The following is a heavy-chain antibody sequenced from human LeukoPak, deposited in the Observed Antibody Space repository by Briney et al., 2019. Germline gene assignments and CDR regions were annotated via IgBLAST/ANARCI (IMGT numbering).Heavy chain of an antibody. CDR3: ARVIAVAGNLGWNYYYGMDV. Sequence: ASVKVSCKASGYILTSHDISWVRQAPGQGLEWMGWMNPHGANTGYAQKFQGRLTMTRNTPIDTAYMELSSLRSEDTAVYYCARVIAVAGNLGWNYYYGMDVWGQGTTVTVSS. D-gene: IGHD6-19*01. CDR1: GYILTSHD. J-gene: IGHJ6*02. V-gene: IGHV1-8*01. CDR2: MNPHGANT.